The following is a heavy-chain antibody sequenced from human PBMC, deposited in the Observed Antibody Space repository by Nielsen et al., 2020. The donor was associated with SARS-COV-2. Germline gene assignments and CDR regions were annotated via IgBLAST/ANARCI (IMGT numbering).Heavy chain of an antibody. CDR2: TSYDGNT. D-gene: IGHD2-8*01. CDR3: ARGNGWFDP. V-gene: IGHV4-31*03. CDR1: GDSITSGGSH. J-gene: IGHJ5*02. Sequence: SETLSLTCTVSGDSITSGGSHWSWIRHHPSRGLEWLGFTSYDGNTYSNPSLESRLIISVDTSENQFSLRLNSVTAADTAIYFCARGNGWFDPWGQGTRVTVSS.